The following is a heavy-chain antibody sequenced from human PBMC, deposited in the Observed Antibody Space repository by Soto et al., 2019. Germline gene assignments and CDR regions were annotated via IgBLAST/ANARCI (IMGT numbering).Heavy chain of an antibody. CDR2: LYTMGST. Sequence: SETLSLTCTVSGGSISGYYLSWIRQPAGKGLEWIGRLYTMGSTNYNPSLQSRVTMSVDTSKNEFSLKVSSVTAADTAVYFCARVRDYGLGTNRHYYGMDVWGQGTTVTVSS. D-gene: IGHD3-10*01. CDR1: GGSISGYY. CDR3: ARVRDYGLGTNRHYYGMDV. J-gene: IGHJ6*02. V-gene: IGHV4-4*07.